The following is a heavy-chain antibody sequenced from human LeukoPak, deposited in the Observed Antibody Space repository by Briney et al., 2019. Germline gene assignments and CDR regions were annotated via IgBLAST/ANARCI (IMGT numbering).Heavy chain of an antibody. CDR2: IIPILGIA. D-gene: IGHD2-8*02. J-gene: IGHJ5*02. CDR3: ARDTRLLGDYWVWFGP. Sequence: AASVTVSCKASGGTFSSYAISWVRQAPGQGLEWMGRIIPILGIANYAQKFQGRVTITADKSTSTAYMELSSLRSEDTAVYYCARDTRLLGDYWVWFGPWGQGTLVTVSS. V-gene: IGHV1-69*04. CDR1: GGTFSSYA.